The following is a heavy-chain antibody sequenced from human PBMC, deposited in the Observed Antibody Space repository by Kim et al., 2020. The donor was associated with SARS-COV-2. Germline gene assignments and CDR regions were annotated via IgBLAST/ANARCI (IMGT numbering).Heavy chain of an antibody. V-gene: IGHV7-4-1*02. J-gene: IGHJ3*02. CDR3: ARLNAYGSGTYYYPDGLEI. CDR2: INTNTGNP. CDR1: GYNFTKYA. D-gene: IGHD3-10*01. Sequence: ASVKVSCKASGYNFTKYAMNWVRQAPGQGLEWMGWINTNTGNPMYAQGFTGRFVFSLDTSVSTAYLQISSLKAEDSAFYYCARLNAYGSGTYYYPDGLEIWGQGTMVTVSS.